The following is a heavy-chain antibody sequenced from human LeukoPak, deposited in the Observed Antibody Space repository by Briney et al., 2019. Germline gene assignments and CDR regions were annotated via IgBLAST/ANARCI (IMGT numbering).Heavy chain of an antibody. Sequence: KPSETLSLTCAVYGGSFSGYYWSWIRQPPGKGLEWIGEINHSGSTNYNPSLKSRVTISVDTSKNQFSLKLSSVTAAETAVHYCTRGIYDFWSGHFFDYWGQGTLVTVSS. D-gene: IGHD3-3*01. CDR1: GGSFSGYY. J-gene: IGHJ4*02. CDR3: TRGIYDFWSGHFFDY. CDR2: INHSGST. V-gene: IGHV4-34*01.